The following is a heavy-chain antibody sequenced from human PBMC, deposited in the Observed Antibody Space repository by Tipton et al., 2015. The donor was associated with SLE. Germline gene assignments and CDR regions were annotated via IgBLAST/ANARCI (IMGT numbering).Heavy chain of an antibody. CDR2: IETDGRST. CDR1: GFSFSSYY. J-gene: IGHJ4*02. D-gene: IGHD7-27*01. V-gene: IGHV3-74*01. Sequence: SLRLSCAASGFSFSSYYMNWVRQVPGKGLAWVSRIETDGRSTAYADSVKGRFTVSRDNAQDTLFLQMNSLRVEDTAVYYCAKGGTGKFDYWGQGTLVTVSS. CDR3: AKGGTGKFDY.